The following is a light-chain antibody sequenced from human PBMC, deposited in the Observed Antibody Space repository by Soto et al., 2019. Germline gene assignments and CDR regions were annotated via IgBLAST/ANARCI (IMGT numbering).Light chain of an antibody. CDR2: SND. J-gene: IGLJ3*02. V-gene: IGLV1-44*01. CDR3: AAWDDSLNGLWV. Sequence: QLVLTQPPSASGTPGQRVTISCSGSSSNIGRDTVNWYQQLPGMAPKLLIYSNDQRPSGVPDRFSGSKSGTSASLAISGLQSEDEADYYCAAWDDSLNGLWVFGGGTKVTVL. CDR1: SSNIGRDT.